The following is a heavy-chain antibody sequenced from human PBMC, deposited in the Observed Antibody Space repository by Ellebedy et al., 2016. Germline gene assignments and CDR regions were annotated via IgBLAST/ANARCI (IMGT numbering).Heavy chain of an antibody. V-gene: IGHV4-34*01. D-gene: IGHD2-2*01. CDR3: ARGHDPVAVIPAALALFSRMGSLWFDP. CDR2: INHRGST. J-gene: IGHJ5*02. Sequence: SETLSLXCAVYGGSFSGYYWTWIRQPPGKGLEWIGEINHRGSTNYNPSLKSRVTIAVETSKNQFSLKLSSVTAADTAVYYCARGHDPVAVIPAALALFSRMGSLWFDPWGQGTLVSVSS. CDR1: GGSFSGYY.